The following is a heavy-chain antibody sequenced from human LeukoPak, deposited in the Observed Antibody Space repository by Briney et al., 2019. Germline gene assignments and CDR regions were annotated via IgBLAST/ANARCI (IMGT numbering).Heavy chain of an antibody. J-gene: IGHJ5*01. V-gene: IGHV4-34*01. Sequence: SETLSLTCAVYGGSFSGYYWSWIRQPPGKGLEWIGEINHSGSTNYNPSLKSRLTISVDTSKNQFSLELNSVSAADTAVYYCARLRSGSSSWYDCWGQGTLVTVSS. D-gene: IGHD6-13*01. CDR1: GGSFSGYY. CDR3: ARLRSGSSSWYDC. CDR2: INHSGST.